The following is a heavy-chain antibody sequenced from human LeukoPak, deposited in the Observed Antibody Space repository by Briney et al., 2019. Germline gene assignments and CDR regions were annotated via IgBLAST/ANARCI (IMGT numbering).Heavy chain of an antibody. J-gene: IGHJ4*02. D-gene: IGHD2-15*01. V-gene: IGHV3-21*01. Sequence: GGSLRLSCAASGFTFSSYSMNWVRQAPGKGLEWGSSISSSSSYIYYADSVKGRFTISRDNAQNSLYLEMNRLRAEDTAVYYCARGHIVVVVAAPDYWGQGTLVTVSS. CDR1: GFTFSSYS. CDR3: ARGHIVVVVAAPDY. CDR2: ISSSSSYI.